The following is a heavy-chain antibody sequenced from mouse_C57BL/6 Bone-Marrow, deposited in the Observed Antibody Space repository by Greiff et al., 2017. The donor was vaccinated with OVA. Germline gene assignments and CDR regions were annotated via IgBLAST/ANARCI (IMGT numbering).Heavy chain of an antibody. CDR1: GYTFTGYC. V-gene: IGHV1-9*01. D-gene: IGHD4-1*01. CDR3: AGVTWDVGGFAY. J-gene: IGHJ3*01. CDR2: ILPGSGST. Sequence: VMLVESGAELMKPGASVKLSCKATGYTFTGYCIEWVKQRPGHGLEWIGEILPGSGSTNYNEKFKGKATFTADTSSNTAYMQLNSLTTGDSAIYYCAGVTWDVGGFAYWGQGTLVTVSA.